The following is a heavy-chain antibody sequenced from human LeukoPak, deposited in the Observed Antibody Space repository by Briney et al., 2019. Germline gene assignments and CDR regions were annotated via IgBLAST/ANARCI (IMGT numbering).Heavy chain of an antibody. V-gene: IGHV1-3*01. CDR1: GYTFTSYA. D-gene: IGHD1-26*01. CDR2: INAGNGNT. Sequence: ASVKVSCMASGYTFTSYAMHWVRQAPGQRLEWMGWINAGNGNTKYSQKFQGRVTITRDTSASTAYMELSSLRSEDTAVYYCARVPGWDIVGSTMSGDHFDYWGQGTLVTVSS. J-gene: IGHJ4*02. CDR3: ARVPGWDIVGSTMSGDHFDY.